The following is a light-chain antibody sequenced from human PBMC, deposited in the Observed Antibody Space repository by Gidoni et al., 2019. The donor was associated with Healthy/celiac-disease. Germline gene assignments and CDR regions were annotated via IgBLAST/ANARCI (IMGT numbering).Light chain of an antibody. J-gene: IGKJ3*01. CDR1: QSVSSN. CDR2: GAS. V-gene: IGKV3-15*01. Sequence: EIVMTQSPATLSVSPGERATLSCRASQSVSSNLAWYQQKPGQAPRLLIYGASTRATGIPARFSGSGSGTEFTITISSLQSEDFAVYYCQQYNNWPPFTFXPXTKVDIK. CDR3: QQYNNWPPFT.